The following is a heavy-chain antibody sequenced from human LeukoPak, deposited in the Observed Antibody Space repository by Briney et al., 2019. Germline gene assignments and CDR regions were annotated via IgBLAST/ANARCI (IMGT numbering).Heavy chain of an antibody. Sequence: LSLTCAVYGGSFSGYYWSWVRQAPGKGLEWVGSIRSKAYGGTTEYAASVKGRFTISRDDSKRIAYLQMNSLKTEDTAVYYVVSSTGDWGQGTLVTVSS. CDR1: GGSFSGYY. J-gene: IGHJ4*02. CDR3: VSSTGD. CDR2: IRSKAYGGTT. V-gene: IGHV3-49*04. D-gene: IGHD2-2*01.